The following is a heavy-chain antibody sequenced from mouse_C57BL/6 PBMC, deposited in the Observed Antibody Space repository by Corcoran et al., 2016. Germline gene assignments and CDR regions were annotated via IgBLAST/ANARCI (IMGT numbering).Heavy chain of an antibody. J-gene: IGHJ3*01. V-gene: IGHV1-26*01. Sequence: EVQLQQSGPELVKPGASVKISCKASGYTFTDYYMNWVKQSHGKSLEWIGDINPNNGGTSYNQKFKGKATLTVDKSSSTAYMELRSLTSEDSAVYYCARTAPSAWFAYWGQGTLVTVSA. CDR1: GYTFTDYY. CDR3: ARTAPSAWFAY. D-gene: IGHD1-2*01. CDR2: INPNNGGT.